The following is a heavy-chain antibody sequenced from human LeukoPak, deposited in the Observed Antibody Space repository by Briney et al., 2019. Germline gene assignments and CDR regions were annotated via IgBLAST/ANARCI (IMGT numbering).Heavy chain of an antibody. CDR2: IYHSGST. CDR1: GGSISRSNW. Sequence: SGTLSLTCAVSGGSISRSNWWSWVRQPPGKGLEWIGEIYHSGSTNYNPSLKSRVTISVDKSKNQFSLKLSSVTAADTAVYYCASSGELLWFGEFDYWGQGTLVTVSS. D-gene: IGHD3-10*01. CDR3: ASSGELLWFGEFDY. V-gene: IGHV4-4*02. J-gene: IGHJ4*02.